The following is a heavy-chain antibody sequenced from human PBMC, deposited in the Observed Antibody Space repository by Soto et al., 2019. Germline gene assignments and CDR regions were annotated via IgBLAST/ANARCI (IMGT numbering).Heavy chain of an antibody. CDR3: ARHAHYDSSGYYYYYYGMDV. D-gene: IGHD3-22*01. CDR2: IYYSGNT. Sequence: SETLSLTCTVPGGSISSSSYYWGWIRQPPGKGLEWIGSIYYSGNTYYNPSLKSRVTMSVDMSKNQFSLKLSSVTAADTAVYYCARHAHYDSSGYYYYYYGMDVWGQGTTVTVSS. V-gene: IGHV4-39*01. J-gene: IGHJ6*02. CDR1: GGSISSSSYY.